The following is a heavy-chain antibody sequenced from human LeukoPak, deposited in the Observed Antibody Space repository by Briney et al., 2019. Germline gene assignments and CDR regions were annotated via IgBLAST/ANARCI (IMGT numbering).Heavy chain of an antibody. J-gene: IGHJ4*02. CDR2: IIPILGIA. Sequence: GSSVKVSCKASGGTFSSYAISWVRQAPGQGLEWMGRIIPILGIANYAQKFQGRVTITADKSTSTAHMELSSLRSEDTAVYYCARGKYSSSDYWGQGTLVTVSS. V-gene: IGHV1-69*04. CDR3: ARGKYSSSDY. CDR1: GGTFSSYA. D-gene: IGHD6-13*01.